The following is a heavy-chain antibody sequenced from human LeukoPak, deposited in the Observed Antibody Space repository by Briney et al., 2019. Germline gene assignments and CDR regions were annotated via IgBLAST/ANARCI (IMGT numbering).Heavy chain of an antibody. CDR2: ISGGGDTT. J-gene: IGHJ4*02. CDR1: GFTFSSYV. CDR3: ASELRGYSFGYGD. V-gene: IGHV3-23*01. D-gene: IGHD5-18*01. Sequence: GGSLRLSCAASGFTFSSYVMSWFRQVPGKGLEWVSSISGGGDTTYYADSVKGRFTISRDNSKNTLSLQMNSLRGDDTAVYYCASELRGYSFGYGDWGQGTLVTVSS.